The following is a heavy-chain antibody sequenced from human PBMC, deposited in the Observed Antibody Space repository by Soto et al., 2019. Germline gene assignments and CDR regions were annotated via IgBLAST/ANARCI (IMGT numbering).Heavy chain of an antibody. Sequence: PSETLSLTCAVYGGSFSGYYWSWIRQPPGKGLEWIGEINHSGSTNYNPSLKSRVTISVDTSKNQFSLKLSSVTAADTAVYYCARGDFWSGYNPFDYWGQGTLVTVSS. CDR3: ARGDFWSGYNPFDY. CDR2: INHSGST. CDR1: GGSFSGYY. J-gene: IGHJ4*02. V-gene: IGHV4-34*01. D-gene: IGHD3-3*01.